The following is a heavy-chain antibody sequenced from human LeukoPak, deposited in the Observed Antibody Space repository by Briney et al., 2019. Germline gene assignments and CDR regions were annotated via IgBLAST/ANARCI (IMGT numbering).Heavy chain of an antibody. CDR1: GFTFSDYY. Sequence: PGGSLRLSCAASGFTFSDYYMSWIRQAPGKGLEWVSYISSSGSTIYYADSVKGRFTISRDNSKNTLYVQMNSLRAEDTAVYYCAKVIRPDTSGYRPAEYYNYMDVWGKGTTVTISS. CDR3: AKVIRPDTSGYRPAEYYNYMDV. V-gene: IGHV3-11*04. CDR2: ISSSGSTI. D-gene: IGHD3-22*01. J-gene: IGHJ6*03.